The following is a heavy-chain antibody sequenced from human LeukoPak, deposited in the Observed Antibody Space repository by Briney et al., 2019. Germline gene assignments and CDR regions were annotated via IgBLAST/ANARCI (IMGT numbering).Heavy chain of an antibody. V-gene: IGHV6-1*01. J-gene: IGHJ6*02. CDR2: TYYRSKWYN. Sequence: SQTLSLTCAISGDSVSSNSAAWNWIGQSPSRGLEWLGRTYYRSKWYNDYAVSVKSRITINPDTSKNQFSLQLNSVTPEDTAVYYCARHALPMVRGVISYYYYGMDVWGQGTTVTVSS. CDR3: ARHALPMVRGVISYYYYGMDV. D-gene: IGHD3-10*01. CDR1: GDSVSSNSAA.